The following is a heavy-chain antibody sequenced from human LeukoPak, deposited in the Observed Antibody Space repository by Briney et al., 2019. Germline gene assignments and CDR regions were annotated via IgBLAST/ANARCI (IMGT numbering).Heavy chain of an antibody. V-gene: IGHV4-34*01. Sequence: SETLSLTCAVYGGSFSGYYWSWIRQPPGKGLEWIVEINHSGSTNYNPSLKSRVTISVDTSKNQFSLKLSSVTAADTAVYYCARESEEVGIAAASYNYYYYYGMDVWGQGTTVTVSS. CDR1: GGSFSGYY. D-gene: IGHD6-13*01. CDR2: INHSGST. CDR3: ARESEEVGIAAASYNYYYYYGMDV. J-gene: IGHJ6*02.